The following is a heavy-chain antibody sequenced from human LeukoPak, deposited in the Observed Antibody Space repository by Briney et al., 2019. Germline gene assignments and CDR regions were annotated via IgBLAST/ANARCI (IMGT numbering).Heavy chain of an antibody. J-gene: IGHJ4*02. CDR1: GYTFTGYY. D-gene: IGHD3-10*01. Sequence: ASVKVSCKASGYTFTGYYMHWVRQAPGQGLEWMGWINPNSGGTNYAQKFQGRVTMTRDTSISTAYMELSRLRSDDTAVYYCAREEGYYGSGSYYNPFDYWGQGTLVTVSS. V-gene: IGHV1-2*02. CDR3: AREEGYYGSGSYYNPFDY. CDR2: INPNSGGT.